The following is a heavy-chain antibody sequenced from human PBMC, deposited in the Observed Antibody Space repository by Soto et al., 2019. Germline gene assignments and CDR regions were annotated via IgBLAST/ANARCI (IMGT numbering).Heavy chain of an antibody. V-gene: IGHV1-46*01. J-gene: IGHJ6*02. CDR2: INPSGGST. D-gene: IGHD1-26*01. CDR3: ARGVGATTPSYYYYGMDV. Sequence: ASVKVSCKASGYTFTSYYMHWVRQAPGQGLEWMGIINPSGGSTSYAQKFQGRVTMTRDTSTSTVYMELSSLRSEDTAVYYCARGVGATTPSYYYYGMDVWGQGTTVTVSS. CDR1: GYTFTSYY.